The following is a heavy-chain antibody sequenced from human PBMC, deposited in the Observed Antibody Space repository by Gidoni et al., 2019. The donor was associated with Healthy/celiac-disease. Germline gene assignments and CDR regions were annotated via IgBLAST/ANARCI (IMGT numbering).Heavy chain of an antibody. D-gene: IGHD3-3*01. J-gene: IGHJ4*02. Sequence: EVQLVESGGGLVQPGGSLRLSCAASGFTFSSYWMSWVRQAPGKGLEWVANIKQDGSEKYYVDSVKGRFTISRDNAKNSLYLQMNSLRAEDTAVYYCAVEGIFGVVIPSFDYWGQGTLVTVSS. CDR2: IKQDGSEK. CDR1: GFTFSSYW. V-gene: IGHV3-7*03. CDR3: AVEGIFGVVIPSFDY.